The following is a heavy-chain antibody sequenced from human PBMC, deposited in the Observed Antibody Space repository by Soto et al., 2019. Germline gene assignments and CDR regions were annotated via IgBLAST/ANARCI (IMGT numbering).Heavy chain of an antibody. Sequence: WETLSLTCAVSGVSITSYFWSWIRQTPGKGLDWIGSISFSGATYSNPSLKGRAALSLDTSENHLSLTLNSVTSADTAVYFCAPDRRDGYPRYFDFWGQGNLVTVSS. D-gene: IGHD5-12*01. CDR3: APDRRDGYPRYFDF. CDR2: ISFSGAT. V-gene: IGHV4-59*01. CDR1: GVSITSYF. J-gene: IGHJ4*02.